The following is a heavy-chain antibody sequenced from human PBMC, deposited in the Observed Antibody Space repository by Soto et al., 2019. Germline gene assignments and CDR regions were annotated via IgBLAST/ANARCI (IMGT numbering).Heavy chain of an antibody. CDR3: TRGPPRVQWFDP. CDR1: GGAVSSGTDS. Sequence: KPSGTLALTCAVCGGAVSSGTDSGSLIRQPPGKGLEWIGHIYFTGSTNYNPSLKSRVTMSLDTSRNQFSLKLSSVTGADTAVYYCTRGPPRVQWFDPWGLGTLVTVSS. J-gene: IGHJ5*02. V-gene: IGHV4-61*01. CDR2: IYFTGST.